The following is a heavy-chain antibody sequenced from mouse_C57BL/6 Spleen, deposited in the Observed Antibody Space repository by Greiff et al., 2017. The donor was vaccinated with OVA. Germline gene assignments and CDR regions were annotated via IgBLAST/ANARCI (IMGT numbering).Heavy chain of an antibody. Sequence: VHVKQSGAELVKPGASVKLSCTASGFNIKDYYMHWVKQRTEQGLEWIGRIDPEDGETKYATKFQGKATITADTSSNTAYLQLSSLTSEDTAVYYGARAGYYGTHYWYFDVWGTGTTVTVSS. CDR2: IDPEDGET. V-gene: IGHV14-2*01. CDR3: ARAGYYGTHYWYFDV. J-gene: IGHJ1*03. D-gene: IGHD1-1*01. CDR1: GFNIKDYY.